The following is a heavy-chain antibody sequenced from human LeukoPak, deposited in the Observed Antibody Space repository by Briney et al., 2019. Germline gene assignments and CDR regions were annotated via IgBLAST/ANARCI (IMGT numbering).Heavy chain of an antibody. V-gene: IGHV1-18*01. D-gene: IGHD3-9*01. Sequence: EASVKVSCKASGYTFTSYGISWVRQAPGQGLEWMGWISAYNGSTNYAQKLQGRVTMTTDTSTSTAYMELRSLRSDDTAVYYCARDLRYFDWHHGAFDYWGQGTLVTVSS. CDR3: ARDLRYFDWHHGAFDY. CDR1: GYTFTSYG. J-gene: IGHJ4*02. CDR2: ISAYNGST.